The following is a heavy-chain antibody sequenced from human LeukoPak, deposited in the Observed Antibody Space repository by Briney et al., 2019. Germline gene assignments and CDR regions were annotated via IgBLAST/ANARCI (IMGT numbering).Heavy chain of an antibody. Sequence: ASVKVSCKASGYTFTSYDINWVRQATGQGLEWMGWMNPNSGNTGYAQQFQGRVTMTRNTSISTAYMELSSLRSEDTAVYYYARGYRGMGYSSNWYEGLFRNYYYGMDVWGQGTTVTVSS. J-gene: IGHJ6*02. CDR1: GYTFTSYD. CDR3: ARGYRGMGYSSNWYEGLFRNYYYGMDV. V-gene: IGHV1-8*01. CDR2: MNPNSGNT. D-gene: IGHD6-13*01.